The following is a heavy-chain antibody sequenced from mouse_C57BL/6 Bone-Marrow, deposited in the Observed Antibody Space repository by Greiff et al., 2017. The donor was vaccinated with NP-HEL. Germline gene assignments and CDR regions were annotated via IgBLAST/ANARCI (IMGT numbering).Heavy chain of an antibody. Sequence: QVQLQQPGAELVKPGASVKLSCKASGYTFTSYWMQWVKQRPGQGLEWIGEIDPSDSYTNYNQKFKGKATLTVDTSSSTAYMQLSSLTSEDSAVYYCATDSDWYFDVWGTGTTVTVSS. J-gene: IGHJ1*03. D-gene: IGHD3-1*01. CDR3: ATDSDWYFDV. CDR2: IDPSDSYT. V-gene: IGHV1-50*01. CDR1: GYTFTSYW.